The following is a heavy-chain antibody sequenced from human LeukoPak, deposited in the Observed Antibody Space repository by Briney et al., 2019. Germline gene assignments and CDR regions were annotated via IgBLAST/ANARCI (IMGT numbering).Heavy chain of an antibody. CDR3: ARDLWCRDGYNSPYYYGMDV. CDR1: GGSISSYY. CDR2: IYYSGST. V-gene: IGHV4-59*01. D-gene: IGHD5-24*01. J-gene: IGHJ6*02. Sequence: SETLSLTCTVSGGSISSYYWSWIRQPPGEGLEWIGYIYYSGSTNYNPSLKSRVTISVDTSKNQFPLKLSSVTAADTAVYYCARDLWCRDGYNSPYYYGMDVWGQGTTVTVSS.